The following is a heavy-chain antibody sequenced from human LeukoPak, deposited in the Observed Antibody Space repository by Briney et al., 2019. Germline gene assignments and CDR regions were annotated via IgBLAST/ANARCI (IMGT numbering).Heavy chain of an antibody. D-gene: IGHD6-19*01. V-gene: IGHV3-66*01. CDR3: ARDTDSSGFGY. CDR1: GFTVSSNY. Sequence: GGSLRLSCAASGFTVSSNYMSWVRQAPGKGLEWVSVMYSGGSTYYADSVKGRFIISRDNSKNTLYLQMNSLRAEDTAVYYCARDTDSSGFGYWGQGTLVTVSS. J-gene: IGHJ4*02. CDR2: MYSGGST.